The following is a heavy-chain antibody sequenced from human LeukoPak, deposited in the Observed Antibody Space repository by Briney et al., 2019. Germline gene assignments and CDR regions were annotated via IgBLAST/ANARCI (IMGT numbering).Heavy chain of an antibody. CDR2: ISSSSSYI. J-gene: IGHJ5*02. D-gene: IGHD2-21*01. V-gene: IGHV3-21*01. CDR3: ARDSVMGNWFDP. Sequence: GGSLRLSCAASGFTFSSYSMNWARQSPGKGLEWVSSISSSSSYIYYADSVKGRFTISRDNAKNSLYQQMNSLSAEDTAVYYCARDSVMGNWFDPWGQGTLVTVSS. CDR1: GFTFSSYS.